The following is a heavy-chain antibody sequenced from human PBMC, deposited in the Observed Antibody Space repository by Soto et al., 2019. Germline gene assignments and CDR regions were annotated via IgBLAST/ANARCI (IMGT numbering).Heavy chain of an antibody. CDR2: IWYDGSNK. Sequence: QPGGSLRLSCAASGFTFSSYGMHWVRQAPGKGLEWVAGIWYDGSNKYYADSVKGRFTISRDSSKNTVSLEMTSLRAEDTAVYYCAKGGRQWLVTSDFNYWGQGA. D-gene: IGHD6-19*01. J-gene: IGHJ4*02. V-gene: IGHV3-30*02. CDR3: AKGGRQWLVTSDFNY. CDR1: GFTFSSYG.